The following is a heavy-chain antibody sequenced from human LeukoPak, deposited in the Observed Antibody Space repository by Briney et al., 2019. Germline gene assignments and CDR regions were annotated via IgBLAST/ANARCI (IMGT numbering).Heavy chain of an antibody. CDR2: ISSSSNYI. D-gene: IGHD4-17*01. V-gene: IGHV3-21*01. CDR3: ARDLYGDYGMDV. Sequence: GGSLRLSCAASGFTFSSYSMNWVRQAPGKGLESVSSISSSSNYIYYADSLKGRFTISRDNAKLSLYLQMNSLRAEDTAVYYCARDLYGDYGMDVWGQGTTVTVSS. CDR1: GFTFSSYS. J-gene: IGHJ6*02.